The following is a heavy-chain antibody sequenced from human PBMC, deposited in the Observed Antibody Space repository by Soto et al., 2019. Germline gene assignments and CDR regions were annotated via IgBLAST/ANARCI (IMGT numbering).Heavy chain of an antibody. J-gene: IGHJ5*02. Sequence: SETLSLTCTVSGCSISSYYWSWIRQPPGKGLEWIGYIYYSGSTNYNPSLKSRVTISVDTSKNQFSLKLSSVTAADTAVYYCARLTHYDFWSGYYGLNWFDPWGQGTLVTVSS. V-gene: IGHV4-59*08. CDR3: ARLTHYDFWSGYYGLNWFDP. CDR1: GCSISSYY. D-gene: IGHD3-3*01. CDR2: IYYSGST.